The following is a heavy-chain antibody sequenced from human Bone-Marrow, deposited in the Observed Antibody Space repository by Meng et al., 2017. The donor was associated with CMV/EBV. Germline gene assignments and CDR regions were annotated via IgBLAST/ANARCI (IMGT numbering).Heavy chain of an antibody. V-gene: IGHV3-73*01. CDR2: IRSKANSYAT. D-gene: IGHD6-6*01. Sequence: GESLKISCAASGITSSGSAMHWVRQASGKGLEWVGRIRSKANSYATAYAASVKGRFTISRDDSKNTAYLQMNSLKTEDTAVYYCTRLREQLVYYYGMDVWGQGTTVTVSS. CDR3: TRLREQLVYYYGMDV. J-gene: IGHJ6*02. CDR1: GITSSGSA.